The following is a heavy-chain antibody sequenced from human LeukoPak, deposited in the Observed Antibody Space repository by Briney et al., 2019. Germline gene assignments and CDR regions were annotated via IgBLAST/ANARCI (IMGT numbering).Heavy chain of an antibody. CDR2: IKSKTDGGTT. CDR3: NADVPNDTGYVPVDY. D-gene: IGHD5-12*01. CDR1: GFTFSNAW. Sequence: PGGSLRLSCAASGFTFSNAWMSWVRQAPGKGLEWVGRIKSKTDGGTTDYAAPVQGRFTISRDDSKNTLYLQMNSLKTEDTAVYYCNADVPNDTGYVPVDYWGQGTLVTVSS. J-gene: IGHJ4*02. V-gene: IGHV3-15*01.